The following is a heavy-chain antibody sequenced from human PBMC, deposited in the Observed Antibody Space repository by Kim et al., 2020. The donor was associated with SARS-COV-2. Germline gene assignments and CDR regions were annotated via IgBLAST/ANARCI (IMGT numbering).Heavy chain of an antibody. CDR3: ARGGSSWYDESWFDP. J-gene: IGHJ5*02. V-gene: IGHV3-30-3*01. D-gene: IGHD6-13*01. CDR1: GFTFSSYA. Sequence: GGSLRLSCAASGFTFSSYAMHWVRQAPGKGLEWVAVISYDGSNKYYADSVKGRFTISRDNSKNTLYLQMNSLRAEDTAVYYCARGGSSWYDESWFDPWGQGTLVTVSS. CDR2: ISYDGSNK.